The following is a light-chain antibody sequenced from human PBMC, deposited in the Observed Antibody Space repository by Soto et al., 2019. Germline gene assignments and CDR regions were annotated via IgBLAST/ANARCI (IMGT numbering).Light chain of an antibody. CDR3: QQSYSTTWT. Sequence: DIQMTQSPSTLSASVGDRVTITCRASQTIFNWLAWYQRKPGRAPNLLIYDAASLQSGVPSTFSGSGSGTEFTLTISSLQPEDFATYSCQQSYSTTWTFGQGTKVEIK. CDR1: QTIFNW. CDR2: DAA. J-gene: IGKJ1*01. V-gene: IGKV1-5*01.